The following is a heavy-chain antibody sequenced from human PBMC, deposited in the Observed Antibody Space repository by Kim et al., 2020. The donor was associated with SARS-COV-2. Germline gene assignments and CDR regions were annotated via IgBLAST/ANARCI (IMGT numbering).Heavy chain of an antibody. V-gene: IGHV3-23*01. CDR3: AREEGVGEIDFDY. J-gene: IGHJ4*02. D-gene: IGHD3-16*01. Sequence: GGSLRLSFAASGFNFVSYAMSWVRQAPGKGLEWVSAIRAGGDRTFYADAVKGRFTVSRDNSKNTLYLQMNTLRADDTAVYYCAREEGVGEIDFDYWGQGTQVTVSP. CDR2: IRAGGDRT. CDR1: GFNFVSYA.